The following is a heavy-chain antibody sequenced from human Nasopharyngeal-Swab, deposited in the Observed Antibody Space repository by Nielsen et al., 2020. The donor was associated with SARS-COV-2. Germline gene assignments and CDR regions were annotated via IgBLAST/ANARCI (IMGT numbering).Heavy chain of an antibody. CDR1: GFTFSSNW. J-gene: IGHJ6*03. CDR3: ASDYDFWSGYYSGGNYMDV. V-gene: IGHV3-74*01. Sequence: GGSLRLSCAASGFTFSSNWMHWVRQAPGKGLVWVSRINSDGSSISYADSVKGRFTISRDNAKNTLYLQMNSLRAEDTGVYYCASDYDFWSGYYSGGNYMDVWGKGTTVTVSS. CDR2: INSDGSSI. D-gene: IGHD3-3*01.